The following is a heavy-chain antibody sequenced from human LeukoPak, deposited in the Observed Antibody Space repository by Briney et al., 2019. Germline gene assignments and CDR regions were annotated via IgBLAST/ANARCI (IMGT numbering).Heavy chain of an antibody. J-gene: IGHJ4*02. CDR1: GGSFSGYY. D-gene: IGHD6-13*01. CDR2: INHSGSS. V-gene: IGHV4-34*01. CDR3: ARGGSSWYGVGFDY. Sequence: SETLSLTCAVYGGSFSGYYWSWIRQPPGKGLELIGEINHSGSSNYNPSLKSRVTISVDTSKNQFSLKLSSVTAADAAVYYCARGGSSWYGVGFDYWGQGTLVTVSS.